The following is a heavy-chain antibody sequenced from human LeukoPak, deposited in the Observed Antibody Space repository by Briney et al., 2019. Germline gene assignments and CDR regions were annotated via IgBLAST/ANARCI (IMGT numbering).Heavy chain of an antibody. V-gene: IGHV3-21*01. CDR1: GFTFSSYS. CDR3: ARTADYYYGMDV. Sequence: GGSLRLSCAASGFTFSSYSMNWVRQAPGKGLEWVSSISSSSSYIYYADSVKGGFTISRDNAKNSLYLQMNSLRAEDTAVYYCARTADYYYGMDVWGQGTTVTVSS. CDR2: ISSSSSYI. D-gene: IGHD5-18*01. J-gene: IGHJ6*02.